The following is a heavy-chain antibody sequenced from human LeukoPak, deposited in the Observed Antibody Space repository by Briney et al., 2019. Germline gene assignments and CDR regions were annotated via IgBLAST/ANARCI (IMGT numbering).Heavy chain of an antibody. CDR1: GFTFSSYS. CDR2: INSYSSDI. V-gene: IGHV3-21*01. Sequence: GGSLRLSCATSGFTFSSYSMTWVRQAPGKGLDWVSSINSYSSDIYYADSVKGRSTISRDNAKNSLYLQMNSLRAEDTAVYYCARKRSPGAFDIWGQGIMVTVSS. J-gene: IGHJ3*02. CDR3: ARKRSPGAFDI.